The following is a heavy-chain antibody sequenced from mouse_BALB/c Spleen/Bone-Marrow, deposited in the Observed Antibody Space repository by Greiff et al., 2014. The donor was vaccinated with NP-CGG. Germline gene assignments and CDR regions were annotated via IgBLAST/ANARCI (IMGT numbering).Heavy chain of an antibody. CDR3: ARSTTATGAMDY. CDR2: IRGDGST. J-gene: IGHJ4*01. V-gene: IGHV2-9*02. CDR1: GFSLTSYG. D-gene: IGHD1-2*01. Sequence: QVQLKESGPGLVAPSQSLSISCTVSGFSLTSYGVHWVRQPPGKGLEWLGVIRGDGSTNYYSALMSRLSISKDNAKNQVFLKMSSLQTDDTAMYYCARSTTATGAMDYWGQGTSVTVSS.